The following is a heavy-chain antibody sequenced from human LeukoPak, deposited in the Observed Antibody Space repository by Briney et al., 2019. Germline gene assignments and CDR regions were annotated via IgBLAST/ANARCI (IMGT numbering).Heavy chain of an antibody. CDR1: GFTFSSYA. CDR3: ASDDYYVWGRGTFDF. D-gene: IGHD3-16*01. V-gene: IGHV3-30-3*01. CDR2: ISYDGSDK. Sequence: GGSLRLSCAASGFTFSSYAMHWVSQAPGKGLEWVAVISYDGSDKYYADSVKGRFTISRDNSKNTLYLQMNSLRAEDTAVYYCASDDYYVWGRGTFDFRCQGTLVTVSS. J-gene: IGHJ4*02.